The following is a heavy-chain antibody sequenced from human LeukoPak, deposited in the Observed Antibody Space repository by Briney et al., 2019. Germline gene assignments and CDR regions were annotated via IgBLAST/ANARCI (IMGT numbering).Heavy chain of an antibody. J-gene: IGHJ4*02. CDR2: ISGSGGST. CDR3: AKTLVGATRAGTFDY. V-gene: IGHV3-23*01. Sequence: PGGPLRLSCAASGFTFSSYAMSWVRQAPGKGLEWVSAISGSGGSTYYADSVKGRFTISRDNSKNTLYLQMNSLRAEDTAVYYCAKTLVGATRAGTFDYWGQGTLVTVSS. D-gene: IGHD1-26*01. CDR1: GFTFSSYA.